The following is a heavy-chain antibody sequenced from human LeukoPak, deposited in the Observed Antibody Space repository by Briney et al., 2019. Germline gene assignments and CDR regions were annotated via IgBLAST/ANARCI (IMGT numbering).Heavy chain of an antibody. V-gene: IGHV3-30*03. Sequence: GGSLRLSCAASGFTFSSYGMHWVRQAPGKGLEWVAVISYDGSNKYYADSVKGRFTISRDNSKNTLYLQMNSLRAEDTAVYYCARGRGGGYSSGYYHGIDYWGQGTLVTVSS. CDR1: GFTFSSYG. J-gene: IGHJ4*02. D-gene: IGHD3-22*01. CDR2: ISYDGSNK. CDR3: ARGRGGGYSSGYYHGIDY.